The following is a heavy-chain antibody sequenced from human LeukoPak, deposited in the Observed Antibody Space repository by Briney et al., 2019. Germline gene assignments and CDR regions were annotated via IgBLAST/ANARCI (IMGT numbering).Heavy chain of an antibody. J-gene: IGHJ4*02. Sequence: ASVKVSCKASGYTFTSYYMHWVRQAPGQGLEWMGIINPSGGSTSYAQKFQGRVTMTTDTSTSTAYMELRSLRSDDTAVYYCARGGPGAEILGFFNHGTFFDYWGQGALVTVSS. CDR3: ARGGPGAEILGFFNHGTFFDY. CDR2: INPSGGST. V-gene: IGHV1-46*01. D-gene: IGHD1-26*01. CDR1: GYTFTSYY.